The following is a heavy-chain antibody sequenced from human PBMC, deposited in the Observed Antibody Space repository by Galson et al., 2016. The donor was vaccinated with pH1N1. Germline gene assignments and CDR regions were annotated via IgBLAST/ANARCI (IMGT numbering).Heavy chain of an antibody. CDR3: AMVNTYDSSGYYPFDY. D-gene: IGHD3-22*01. Sequence: SVKVSCKASEYTFIGHYIHWMRQAPGHGLAWMGRINPNNGDTHYAQNFQGRVTMTRDTSISTAYMELNSLRSDDTAVYYCAMVNTYDSSGYYPFDYWGQGTQVTVSS. V-gene: IGHV1-2*06. CDR1: EYTFIGHY. J-gene: IGHJ4*02. CDR2: INPNNGDT.